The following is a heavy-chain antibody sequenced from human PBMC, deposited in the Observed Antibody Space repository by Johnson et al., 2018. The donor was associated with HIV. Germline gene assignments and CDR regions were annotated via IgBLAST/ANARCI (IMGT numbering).Heavy chain of an antibody. V-gene: IGHV3-7*05. CDR2: MKEDGSEK. CDR1: GFTFSSYA. Sequence: VQLVESGGGVVQPGRSLRLSCAASGFTFSSYAMHWVRQAPGKGLEWVTNMKEDGSEKYYVDSVRGRFTISRDNAKNSLYLQMNSLRAEDTALYYCARGNGWAEFWSGRGAFDIWGQGTMVTVSS. D-gene: IGHD3-3*01. J-gene: IGHJ3*02. CDR3: ARGNGWAEFWSGRGAFDI.